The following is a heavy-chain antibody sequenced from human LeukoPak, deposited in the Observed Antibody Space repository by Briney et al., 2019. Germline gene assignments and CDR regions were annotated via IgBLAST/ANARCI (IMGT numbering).Heavy chain of an antibody. CDR3: ARWYYDSSGYRYFDY. CDR1: GVSISSYY. J-gene: IGHJ4*02. Sequence: PSETLSLTCTVSGVSISSYYWTWIRQPPGKGLEWIGNIDYSGNTKYNPSLTSRVTISVDTSKNQFSLKLSSVTAADTAVYYCARWYYDSSGYRYFDYWGQGTLVTVSS. D-gene: IGHD3-22*01. CDR2: IDYSGNT. V-gene: IGHV4-59*01.